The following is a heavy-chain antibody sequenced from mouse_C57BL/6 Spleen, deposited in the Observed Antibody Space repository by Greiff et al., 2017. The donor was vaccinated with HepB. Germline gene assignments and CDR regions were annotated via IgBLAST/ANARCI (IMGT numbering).Heavy chain of an antibody. V-gene: IGHV1-82*01. J-gene: IGHJ1*03. D-gene: IGHD1-1*01. CDR2: IYPGDGDT. CDR1: GYAFSSSW. Sequence: QVQLQQSGPELVKPGASVKISCKASGYAFSSSWMNWVKQRPGKGLEWIGRIYPGDGDTNYNGKFKGKATLTADKSSSTAYMQLSSLTSEDSAVYFCAITTFDVWGTGTTVTVSS. CDR3: AITTFDV.